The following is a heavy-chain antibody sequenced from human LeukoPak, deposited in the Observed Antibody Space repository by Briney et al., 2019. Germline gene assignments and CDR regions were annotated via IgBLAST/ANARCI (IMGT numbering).Heavy chain of an antibody. V-gene: IGHV1-24*01. Sequence: GASVKVSCKVSGYTLTELSMHWVRQAPGKGLEWMGGFDPEDGETIYAQKFQGRVTMTEDTSTNTAYMELSSLRAEDTAVYYCATARGMAVAGNWFDPWGQGTLVTVSS. D-gene: IGHD6-19*01. CDR2: FDPEDGET. J-gene: IGHJ5*02. CDR3: ATARGMAVAGNWFDP. CDR1: GYTLTELS.